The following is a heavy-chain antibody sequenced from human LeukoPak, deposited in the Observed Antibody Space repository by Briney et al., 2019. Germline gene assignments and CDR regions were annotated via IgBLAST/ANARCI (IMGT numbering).Heavy chain of an antibody. CDR3: ARDHHHRLWDDYYYYMDV. CDR1: GFTFSNNW. CDR2: IKQDGSDK. V-gene: IGHV3-7*01. D-gene: IGHD3-16*02. Sequence: PGGSLRLSCAVSGFTFSNNWMSWVRQAPGKGLEGVGNIKQDGSDKYYVDSVKGRFTISRDNAKNSLYLQMNSLRAEDTAVYYCARDHHHRLWDDYYYYMDVWGKGTTVTISS. J-gene: IGHJ6*03.